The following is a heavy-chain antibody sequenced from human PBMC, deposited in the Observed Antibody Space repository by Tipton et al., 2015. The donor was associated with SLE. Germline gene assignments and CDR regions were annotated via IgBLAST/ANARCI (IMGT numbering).Heavy chain of an antibody. D-gene: IGHD2-15*01. J-gene: IGHJ4*02. Sequence: SLRLSCATSGFIFSSFGMHWVRQAPGTGLEWVATIRHDGSKFYADSVKGRFTISRDNSKNTLYLQMNSLGAEDTTMYYCAKVGGYCSGGSCYFDYWGQGTLVTVSS. V-gene: IGHV3-30*02. CDR1: GFIFSSFG. CDR2: IRHDGSK. CDR3: AKVGGYCSGGSCYFDY.